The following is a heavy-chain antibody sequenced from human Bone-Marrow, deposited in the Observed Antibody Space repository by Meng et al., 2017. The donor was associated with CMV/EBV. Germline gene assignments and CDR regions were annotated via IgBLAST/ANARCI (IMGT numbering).Heavy chain of an antibody. Sequence: GESLKISCAASGFTVSSNYMSWVRQAPGKGLEWVSVIYSGGSTYHADSVKGRFTISRDNSKNTLYLQMNSLRAEDTAVYYCARELPWVTGMDVWGQGTTVTVSS. J-gene: IGHJ6*02. CDR1: GFTVSSNY. CDR2: IYSGGST. D-gene: IGHD2-21*01. CDR3: ARELPWVTGMDV. V-gene: IGHV3-66*02.